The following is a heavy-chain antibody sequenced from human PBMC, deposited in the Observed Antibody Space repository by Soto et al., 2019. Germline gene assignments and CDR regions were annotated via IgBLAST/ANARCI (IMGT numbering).Heavy chain of an antibody. D-gene: IGHD4-4*01. J-gene: IGHJ6*02. V-gene: IGHV5-51*01. CDR3: AGSISNYYYYHGLDV. CDR2: IYPGDSDT. CDR1: GYSFTSYW. Sequence: PGESLKISCQGSGYSFTSYWIGWVRQMPGKGLEWMGIIYPGDSDTRYNPSFQGQVTISVDKSINTAYLQWSSLKASDTAMYYCAGSISNYYYYHGLDVWGQGTTVTVSS.